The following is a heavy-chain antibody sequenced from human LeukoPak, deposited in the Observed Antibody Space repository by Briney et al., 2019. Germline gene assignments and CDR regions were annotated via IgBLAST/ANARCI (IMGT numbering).Heavy chain of an antibody. V-gene: IGHV3-33*01. J-gene: IGHJ5*02. CDR2: IWYDGSNK. CDR1: GFTFSSYG. CDR3: ARDQGTTGLKWFDP. Sequence: SGRSLRLSCAASGFTFSSYGMHWVRQAPGKGLEWVAVIWYDGSNKYYADSVKGRFTISRDNSKNTLYLQMNSLRAEDTAVYYCARDQGTTGLKWFDPWGQGTLVTVSS. D-gene: IGHD4-17*01.